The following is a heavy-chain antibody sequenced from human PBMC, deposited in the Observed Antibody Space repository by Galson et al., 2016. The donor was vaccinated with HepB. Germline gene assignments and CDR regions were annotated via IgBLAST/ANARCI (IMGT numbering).Heavy chain of an antibody. V-gene: IGHV4-59*02. Sequence: SETLSLTCTVSGVSVSSLYWSWIRQPPGKGLEWIGYIYYSGITNCNPSLKSRVTISVDTSKNQFSLKLSSVTAADTAVYYCARGGYDFWSGPGSGWFDPWGQGTLVTVSS. J-gene: IGHJ5*02. CDR1: GVSVSSLY. CDR3: ARGGYDFWSGPGSGWFDP. CDR2: IYYSGIT. D-gene: IGHD3-3*01.